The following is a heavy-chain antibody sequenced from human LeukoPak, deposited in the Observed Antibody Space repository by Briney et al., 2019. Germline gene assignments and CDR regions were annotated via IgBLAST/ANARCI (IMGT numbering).Heavy chain of an antibody. J-gene: IGHJ4*02. V-gene: IGHV4-59*12. CDR3: ATTTIRLGY. CDR2: IYYSGST. CDR1: GGSISSYY. D-gene: IGHD1-26*01. Sequence: PSETLSLTCTVSGGSISSYYWSWIRQPPGKGLEWIGYIYYSGSTNYNPSLKSRVTISVDTSKNQFSLKLSSVTAADTAVYYCATTTIRLGYWGQGTLVTVSS.